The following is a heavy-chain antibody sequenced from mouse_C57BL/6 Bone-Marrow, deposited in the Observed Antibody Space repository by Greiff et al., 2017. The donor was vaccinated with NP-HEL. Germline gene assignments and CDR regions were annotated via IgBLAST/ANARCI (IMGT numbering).Heavy chain of an antibody. CDR3: ASVYYYGSFDY. CDR2: ISSGGSYT. Sequence: DVHLVESGGDLVKPGGSLKLSCAASGFTFSSYGMSWVRQTPDKRLEWVATISSGGSYTYYPDSVKGRFTISRDNAKNTLYLQMSSLKSEDTAMYYCASVYYYGSFDYWGQGTTLTVSS. J-gene: IGHJ2*01. CDR1: GFTFSSYG. D-gene: IGHD1-1*01. V-gene: IGHV5-6*01.